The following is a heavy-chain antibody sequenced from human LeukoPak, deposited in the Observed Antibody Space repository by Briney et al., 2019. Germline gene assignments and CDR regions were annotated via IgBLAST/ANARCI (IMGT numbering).Heavy chain of an antibody. J-gene: IGHJ3*02. D-gene: IGHD1-26*01. CDR1: GFTFSSYW. CDR3: ARHARNGARPAFDI. Sequence: PGGSLRLSCAASGFTFSSYWMSWIRQPPGKGLEWIGYIYYSGSTNYNPSLKSRVTISVDTSKNQFSLKLSSVTAADTAVYYCARHARNGARPAFDIWGQGTMVTVSS. CDR2: IYYSGST. V-gene: IGHV4-59*08.